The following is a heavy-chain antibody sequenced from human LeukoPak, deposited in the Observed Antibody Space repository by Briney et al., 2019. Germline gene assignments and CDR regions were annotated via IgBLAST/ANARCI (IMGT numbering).Heavy chain of an antibody. CDR1: GFILSNSA. J-gene: IGHJ6*02. V-gene: IGHV3-23*01. Sequence: GGSLRLSCAASGFILSNSAMTWVRQAPGKGLQWVSGIDTKGTRTYYADSVKGRFTISRDNSKNTLYLQMNSLRAEDTAVYYCAKEQGYSGMDGMDVWGQGTTVTVSS. CDR2: IDTKGTRT. CDR3: AKEQGYSGMDGMDV. D-gene: IGHD2-15*01.